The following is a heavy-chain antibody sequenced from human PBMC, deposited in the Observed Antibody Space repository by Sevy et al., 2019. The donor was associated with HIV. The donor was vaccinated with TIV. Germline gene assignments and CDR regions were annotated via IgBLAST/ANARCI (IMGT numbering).Heavy chain of an antibody. J-gene: IGHJ4*02. CDR3: TRDSVDCSSTSCYPLY. Sequence: GGSLRLSCTASGFTFGDYAMSWFRQAPGKGLEWVGFIRSKAYGGKTEYAASVKGRFTISRDDSKGIAYLQMSSLKTEDTAVYYCTRDSVDCSSTSCYPLYWGQGTLVTVSS. V-gene: IGHV3-49*03. CDR1: GFTFGDYA. D-gene: IGHD2-2*01. CDR2: IRSKAYGGKT.